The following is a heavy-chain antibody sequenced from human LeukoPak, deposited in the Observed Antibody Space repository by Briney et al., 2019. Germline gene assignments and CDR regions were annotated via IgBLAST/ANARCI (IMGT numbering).Heavy chain of an antibody. CDR1: GGSISSYY. CDR2: IYYSGST. D-gene: IGHD3-10*01. Sequence: SETLSLTCTVSGGSISSYYWSWIRQPPGKGLEWIGYIYYSGSTNCNPSLKSRVTISVDTSKNQFSLKLSSVTAADTAVYYCARNYGSGSLGFDYWGQGTLVTVSS. J-gene: IGHJ4*02. V-gene: IGHV4-59*01. CDR3: ARNYGSGSLGFDY.